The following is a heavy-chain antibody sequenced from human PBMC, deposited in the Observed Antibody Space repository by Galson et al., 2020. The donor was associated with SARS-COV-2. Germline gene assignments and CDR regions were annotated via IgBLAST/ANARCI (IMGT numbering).Heavy chain of an antibody. CDR1: GFTFSNYD. D-gene: IGHD3-3*01. V-gene: IGHV3-13*01. CDR2: VKVTGDT. CDR3: ARGAHYDFWSGYYTQNDYYGMDV. J-gene: IGHJ6*02. Sequence: GGSLRLSCAVSGFTFSNYDMHWVRQATGQGLEWVSTVKVTGDTYYPGSVKGRFTISRESAKNSLYLQMNSLRAGDTAVYYCARGAHYDFWSGYYTQNDYYGMDVWGQGTTVSVSS.